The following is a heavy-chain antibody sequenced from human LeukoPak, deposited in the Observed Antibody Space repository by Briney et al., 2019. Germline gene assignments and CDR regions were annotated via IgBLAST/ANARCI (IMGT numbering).Heavy chain of an antibody. D-gene: IGHD6-19*01. V-gene: IGHV3-74*01. CDR2: ISGAGTST. J-gene: IGHJ4*02. CDR1: GFTLSSYW. CDR3: AKEHNDSSGWYSPFDY. Sequence: PGGSLRLSCAGSGFTLSSYWMHWVRQAPGKGLVWVSRISGAGTSTSYADSVTGRFTISRDNAKNSLYLQMNSLRAEDTALYYCAKEHNDSSGWYSPFDYWGQGTLVTVSS.